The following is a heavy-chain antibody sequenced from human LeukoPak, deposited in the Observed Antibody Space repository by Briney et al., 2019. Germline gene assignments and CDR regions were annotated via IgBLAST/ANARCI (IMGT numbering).Heavy chain of an antibody. Sequence: PGGSLRLSCAAFGFTVSSNYMSWVRQAPGKGLEWVSVIYSGGSTYYADSVKGRFTISRDNSKNTLYLQMNSLRAEDTAVYYCARAYGDYYYYGMDVWGQGTTVTVSS. CDR2: IYSGGST. V-gene: IGHV3-53*01. CDR1: GFTVSSNY. CDR3: ARAYGDYYYYGMDV. D-gene: IGHD4-17*01. J-gene: IGHJ6*02.